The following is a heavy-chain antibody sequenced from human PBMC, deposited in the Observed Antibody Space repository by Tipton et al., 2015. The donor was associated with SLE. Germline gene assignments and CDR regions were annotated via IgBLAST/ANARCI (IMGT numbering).Heavy chain of an antibody. CDR2: SRRKGKNYAT. V-gene: IGHV3-73*01. CDR3: TRQGEWFGELEYYFDY. D-gene: IGHD3-10*01. CDR1: GFTFSGSA. J-gene: IGHJ4*02. Sequence: SLRLSCAASGFTFSGSAMQWFRQASGKGLEWVGRSRRKGKNYATEYAASVKGRFTISRDDSKNTAYLQMNNLKIEDTAVYYCTRQGEWFGELEYYFDYWGQGTLVTVYS.